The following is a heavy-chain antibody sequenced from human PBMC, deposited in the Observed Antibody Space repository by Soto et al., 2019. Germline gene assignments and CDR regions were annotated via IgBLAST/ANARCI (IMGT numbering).Heavy chain of an antibody. Sequence: QVQLVQSGAEVKKPGSSVKVSCKASGGTFSSYTISWVRQAPGQGLEWMGRIIPILGIANYAQKFQGRVTITADKSTSTAYRELSSLRSEDTAVYYCARGGIAGIDAFDIWGQGTMVTVSS. CDR2: IIPILGIA. J-gene: IGHJ3*02. CDR1: GGTFSSYT. D-gene: IGHD6-13*01. V-gene: IGHV1-69*02. CDR3: ARGGIAGIDAFDI.